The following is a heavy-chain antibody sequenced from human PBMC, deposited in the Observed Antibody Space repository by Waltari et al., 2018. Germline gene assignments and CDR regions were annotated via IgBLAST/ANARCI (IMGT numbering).Heavy chain of an antibody. V-gene: IGHV3-53*01. CDR2: IYSGGST. D-gene: IGHD3-10*01. CDR1: GFTVSSNY. J-gene: IGHJ4*02. Sequence: EVQLVESGGGLIQPGGSLRLSCAASGFTVSSNYISWVRQAPGKGLEWVSVIYSGGSTYDADSVKGRFTISRDNAKNTLYLQMNSLRAEDTAVYYCARDRVTMVRGVINRGYFDYWGQGTLVIVSS. CDR3: ARDRVTMVRGVINRGYFDY.